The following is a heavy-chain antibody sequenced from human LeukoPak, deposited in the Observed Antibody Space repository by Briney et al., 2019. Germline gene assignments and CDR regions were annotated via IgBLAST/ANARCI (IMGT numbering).Heavy chain of an antibody. J-gene: IGHJ4*02. CDR3: ARGGDSSSSNLDY. Sequence: SETLSLTCTVSGGSISSSSYYWGWIRQPPGKGLEWIGSIYYSGSTYYNPSLKSRVTISVDTSKNQFSLKLSSVTAADTAVYYCARGGDSSSSNLDYWGQGTLVTVSS. CDR2: IYYSGST. V-gene: IGHV4-39*07. CDR1: GGSISSSSYY. D-gene: IGHD6-6*01.